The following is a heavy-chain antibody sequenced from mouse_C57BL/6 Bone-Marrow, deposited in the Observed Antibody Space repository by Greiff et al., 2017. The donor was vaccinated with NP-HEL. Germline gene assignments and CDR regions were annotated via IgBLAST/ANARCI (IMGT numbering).Heavy chain of an antibody. J-gene: IGHJ2*01. D-gene: IGHD6-2*01. CDR3: ASSLLWYFDY. CDR2: ISDGGSYT. CDR1: GFTFSSYA. V-gene: IGHV5-4*03. Sequence: DVMLVESGGGLVKPGGSLKLSCAASGFTFSSYAMSWVRQTPEKRLEWVATISDGGSYTYYPDNVKGRFTISRDNAKNNLYLQMSHLKSEDTAMYYCASSLLWYFDYWGQGTTLTVSS.